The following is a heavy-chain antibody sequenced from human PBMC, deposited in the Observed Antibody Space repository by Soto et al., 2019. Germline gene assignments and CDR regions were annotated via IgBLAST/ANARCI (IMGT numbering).Heavy chain of an antibody. J-gene: IGHJ4*02. Sequence: GGSLRLSCAASGFSFSGSAMHWVRQASGKGLEWVGRIRSKAHSYATAYGASAKGRFTISRDDSKNTAYLQMDSLKTEDTAVYYCTTREYSSAPYYFDYWGQGTLVTVSS. V-gene: IGHV3-73*01. CDR2: IRSKAHSYAT. CDR3: TTREYSSAPYYFDY. D-gene: IGHD6-6*01. CDR1: GFSFSGSA.